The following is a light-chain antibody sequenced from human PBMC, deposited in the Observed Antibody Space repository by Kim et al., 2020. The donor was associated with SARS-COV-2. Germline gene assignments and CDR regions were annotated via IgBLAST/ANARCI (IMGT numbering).Light chain of an antibody. Sequence: PGERATLSCRASQSIGTDLGWYQQKPGQTPRLFIYDASNRAPGIPARFSGSGSGTDFTLTVSSLEPEDSAVYYCQQRNKWPRTFGQGTKVEIK. CDR2: DAS. V-gene: IGKV3-11*01. J-gene: IGKJ1*01. CDR3: QQRNKWPRT. CDR1: QSIGTD.